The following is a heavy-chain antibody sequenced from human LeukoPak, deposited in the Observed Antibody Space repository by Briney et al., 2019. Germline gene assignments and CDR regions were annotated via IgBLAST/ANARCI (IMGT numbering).Heavy chain of an antibody. V-gene: IGHV3-21*06. CDR2: ISSSAISI. J-gene: IGHJ4*02. Sequence: GGSLRLSCAASGFTFRNYNMHWVRQAPGKGLEWVSSISSSAISIYYADSLRGRFTISRDNAKNFLYLQMNNLRAEDTAVYYCAREYDVLTAGLDFWGQGTLVTVSS. CDR3: AREYDVLTAGLDF. CDR1: GFTFRNYN. D-gene: IGHD3/OR15-3a*01.